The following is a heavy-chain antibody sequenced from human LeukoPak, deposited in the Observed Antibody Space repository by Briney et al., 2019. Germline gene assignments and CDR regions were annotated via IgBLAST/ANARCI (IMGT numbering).Heavy chain of an antibody. Sequence: ASVKVSCKASGYTFTGYYMHWVRQAPGQGLEWMGWINPNSGDTNYAHRFQGRVTVTRDTSFSTAYMELSRLRSDDTAVYYCAMCGYSYGYYFDYWGQGTLVTVSS. V-gene: IGHV1-2*02. J-gene: IGHJ4*02. CDR2: INPNSGDT. D-gene: IGHD5-18*01. CDR3: AMCGYSYGYYFDY. CDR1: GYTFTGYY.